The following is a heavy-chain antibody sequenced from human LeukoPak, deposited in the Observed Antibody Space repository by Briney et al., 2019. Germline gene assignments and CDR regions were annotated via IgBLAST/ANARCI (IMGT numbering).Heavy chain of an antibody. J-gene: IGHJ6*02. CDR1: GGSISSGGYS. D-gene: IGHD4-23*01. CDR3: ARAGGGNSKYYYYYYGMDV. V-gene: IGHV4-30-2*01. CDR2: IYHSGST. Sequence: SQTLSLTCAVSGGSISSGGYSWSWIRQPPGKGLEWIGYIYHSGSTYYNPSLKSRVTISVDRFKNQFSLKLSSETAADTTVYYCARAGGGNSKYYYYYYGMDVWGQGTTVTVSS.